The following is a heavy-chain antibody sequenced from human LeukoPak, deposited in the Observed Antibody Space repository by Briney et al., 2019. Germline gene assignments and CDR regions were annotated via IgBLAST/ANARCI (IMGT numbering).Heavy chain of an antibody. CDR1: GFTFSDYY. J-gene: IGHJ5*02. D-gene: IGHD5-18*01. V-gene: IGHV3-11*01. CDR3: ARDTLGYSYGYWFDP. Sequence: GGSLRLSCAASGFTFSDYYMSWIHQAPGKGLEWVSYISSSGSTIYYADSVKGRFTISRDNAKNSLYLQMNSLRAEDTAVYYCARDTLGYSYGYWFDPWGQGTLVTVSS. CDR2: ISSSGSTI.